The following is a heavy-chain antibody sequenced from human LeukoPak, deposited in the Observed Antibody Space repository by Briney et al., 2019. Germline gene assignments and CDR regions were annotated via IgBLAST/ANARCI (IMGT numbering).Heavy chain of an antibody. J-gene: IGHJ6*03. CDR1: GFTFSNYA. V-gene: IGHV3-23*01. CDR2: ILASGAT. CDR3: ARGDLTYSSSSNVRPDYYYYYMDV. Sequence: PGGSLRLSCAASGFTFSNYAMNWVRQAPGKGLEWVSAILASGATYYADPVKGRFTISRDNSKNTLYLQMNSLRAEDTAVYYCARGDLTYSSSSNVRPDYYYYYMDVWGKGTTVTVSS. D-gene: IGHD6-6*01.